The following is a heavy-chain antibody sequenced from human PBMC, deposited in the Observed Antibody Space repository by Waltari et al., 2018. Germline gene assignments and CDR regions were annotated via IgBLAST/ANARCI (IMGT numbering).Heavy chain of an antibody. Sequence: QVQLQESGPGLVKPSETLSLTCTVSGGSISSYYWSWIRQPPGKGLEWIGEINHSGSTNYNPSLKSRVTISVDTPRKHFSLKLSSVTAADTAVYYCARSARFLEWLSPRGYFDYWGQGTLVTVSS. CDR1: GGSISSYY. D-gene: IGHD3-3*01. CDR2: INHSGST. V-gene: IGHV4-34*10. J-gene: IGHJ4*02. CDR3: ARSARFLEWLSPRGYFDY.